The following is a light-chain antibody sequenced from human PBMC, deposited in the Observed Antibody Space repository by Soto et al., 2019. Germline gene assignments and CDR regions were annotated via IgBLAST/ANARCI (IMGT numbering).Light chain of an antibody. V-gene: IGLV2-18*02. CDR1: SNDVASNFR. CDR2: GVT. CDR3: ISYTDSSTYV. Sequence: QSVLTQPPSVSGSPGQSVTISCTGTSNDVASNFRVSWYQQPPGTAPKLVIYGVTNRPPGVPDRFSGSRSGNTASLTISGLQAEDEADYYCISYTDSSTYVFGTGTKVTVL. J-gene: IGLJ1*01.